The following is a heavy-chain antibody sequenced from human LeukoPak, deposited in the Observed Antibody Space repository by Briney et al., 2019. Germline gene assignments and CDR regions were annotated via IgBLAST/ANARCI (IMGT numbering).Heavy chain of an antibody. CDR1: GYSISSGYY. V-gene: IGHV4-38-2*02. Sequence: PSETLSLTCSVSGYSISSGYYWGWIRQSPGKGLEWIANMYHSGLIYYNPSLKRRITISMDTSKNQLSLKLRSVTPADTAVYYCMSNYLQGGYYFNYWGQGTLVTVSS. D-gene: IGHD2/OR15-2a*01. J-gene: IGHJ4*02. CDR3: MSNYLQGGYYFNY. CDR2: MYHSGLI.